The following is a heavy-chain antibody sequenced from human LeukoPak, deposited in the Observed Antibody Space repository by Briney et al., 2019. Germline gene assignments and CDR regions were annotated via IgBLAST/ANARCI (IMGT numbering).Heavy chain of an antibody. CDR1: GFTFSSYA. D-gene: IGHD6-13*01. Sequence: GGSLRLSCAASGFTFSSYAMHWVRQAPGKGLEWVAVISYDGSNKYYADSVKGRFTISRDNSKNTLYLQMNSLRAGDPAVYYCPRQPYTAAAGTYYYYGMDVWGQGTTVTVSS. CDR3: PRQPYTAAAGTYYYYGMDV. J-gene: IGHJ6*02. CDR2: ISYDGSNK. V-gene: IGHV3-30*04.